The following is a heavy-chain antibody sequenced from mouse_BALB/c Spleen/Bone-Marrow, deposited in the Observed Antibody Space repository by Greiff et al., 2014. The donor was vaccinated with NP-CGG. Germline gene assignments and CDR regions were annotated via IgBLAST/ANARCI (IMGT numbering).Heavy chain of an antibody. CDR2: ISYSGNT. V-gene: IGHV3-8*02. D-gene: IGHD1-2*01. CDR3: TRDYYGP. CDR1: GDSITSGY. J-gene: IGHJ2*01. Sequence: EVKLMESGPSLVKPSQTLSLTCSVTGDSITSGYWNWIRKFPGNKLEYMGYISYSGNTYYNPSLISRISITRDTSKNQYYLQLNSVTTEDTATYYCTRDYYGPWGQGTTLTVPS.